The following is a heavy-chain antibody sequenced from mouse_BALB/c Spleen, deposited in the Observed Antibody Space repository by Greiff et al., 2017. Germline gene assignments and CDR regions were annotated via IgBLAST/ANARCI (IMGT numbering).Heavy chain of an antibody. CDR2: IWAGGST. CDR1: GFSLTSYG. J-gene: IGHJ4*01. D-gene: IGHD2-1*01. Sequence: VKLVESGPGLVAPSQSLSITCTVSGFSLTSYGVHWVREPPGKGLEWLGVIWAGGSTNYNSALMSRLSISKDNSKSQVFLKMNSLQTDDTAMYYCATLYYGNLYAMDYWGQGTSVTVSS. CDR3: ATLYYGNLYAMDY. V-gene: IGHV2-9*02.